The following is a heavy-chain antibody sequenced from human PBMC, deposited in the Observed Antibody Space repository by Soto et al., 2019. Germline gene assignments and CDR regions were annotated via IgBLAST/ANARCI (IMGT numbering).Heavy chain of an antibody. CDR2: IYYSGST. CDR1: GAYISSGGYY. Sequence: SETLSLTCTVSGAYISSGGYYWSWIRQHPGKGLEWIGYIYYSGSTYYNPSLKSRVTISVDTSKNQFSLKLSSVTAADTAVYYCASTGPGGYSYGLDYWGQGTLVTVSS. D-gene: IGHD5-18*01. V-gene: IGHV4-31*03. J-gene: IGHJ4*02. CDR3: ASTGPGGYSYGLDY.